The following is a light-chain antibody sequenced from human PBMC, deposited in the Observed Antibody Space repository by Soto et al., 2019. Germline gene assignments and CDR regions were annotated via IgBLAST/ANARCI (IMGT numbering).Light chain of an antibody. Sequence: EVVLTQSPATLSLSPGERATLSCRASQNVGNYLSWYQQKPGQAPMLLIYDASNRATCIPARFSGRGSGTEVTLTINILEAEGFAVYYCQERISRPPTVSFGPGTKVDI. CDR1: QNVGNY. CDR3: QERISRPPTVS. V-gene: IGKV3-11*01. CDR2: DAS. J-gene: IGKJ3*01.